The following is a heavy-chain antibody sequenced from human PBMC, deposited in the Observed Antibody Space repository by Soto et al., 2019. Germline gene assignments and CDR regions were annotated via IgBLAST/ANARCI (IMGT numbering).Heavy chain of an antibody. CDR3: ASAVAVPSDFDY. J-gene: IGHJ4*02. D-gene: IGHD6-19*01. CDR1: GYTFTGYA. V-gene: IGHV1-3*05. Sequence: QVQLVQSGAEEKKPGASVKVSCKASGYTFTGYAMHWVRQAPGQRLEWMGWSNAGNGNTKYSQKFQGRFTITRDTSASTAYMELSSLRSEDTAVYYCASAVAVPSDFDYWGQGTLVTVSS. CDR2: SNAGNGNT.